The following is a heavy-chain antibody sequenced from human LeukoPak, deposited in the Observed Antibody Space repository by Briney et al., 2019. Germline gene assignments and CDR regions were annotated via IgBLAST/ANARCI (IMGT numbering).Heavy chain of an antibody. CDR2: IWSGGTDK. Sequence: PGRSLRLSCAASGFTFSNYGMHWVRQAPGKGLEWVAVIWSGGTDKYYADSVKGRFTVSRDNSKNTLYLQMNSLRAEDTAVYYCAREPGDSSGWSEWGQGTLVTVSS. CDR1: GFTFSNYG. CDR3: AREPGDSSGWSE. J-gene: IGHJ4*02. D-gene: IGHD6-19*01. V-gene: IGHV3-33*08.